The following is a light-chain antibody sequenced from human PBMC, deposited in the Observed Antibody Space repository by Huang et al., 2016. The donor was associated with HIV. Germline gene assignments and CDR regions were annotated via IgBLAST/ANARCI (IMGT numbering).Light chain of an antibody. CDR2: GAS. J-gene: IGKJ2*01. CDR1: QYVRSN. CDR3: QQYNNWPRT. V-gene: IGKV3-15*01. Sequence: ERVMTQSPDTLSVSPGERATLYCRASQYVRSNLAWYQQKPGQAPRLLVYGASTRVIDIPARFSGSGSGTEFTLTISSLQSEDSAVYYCQQYNNWPRTFGQGTKLEIK.